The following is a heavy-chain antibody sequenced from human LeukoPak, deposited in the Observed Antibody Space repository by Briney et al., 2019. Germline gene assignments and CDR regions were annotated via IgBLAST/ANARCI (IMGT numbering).Heavy chain of an antibody. V-gene: IGHV4-39*07. CDR2: IYYSGST. CDR3: ARTFGEFPAHLFDP. J-gene: IGHJ5*02. CDR1: GGSISSSSYY. D-gene: IGHD3-10*01. Sequence: SETLSLTCTVSGGSISSSSYYWGWIRQPPGKGLEWIGSIYYSGSTNYNPSLKSRVTMSVDTSKNQFSLKLSSVTAADTAVYYCARTFGEFPAHLFDPWGQGTLVTVSS.